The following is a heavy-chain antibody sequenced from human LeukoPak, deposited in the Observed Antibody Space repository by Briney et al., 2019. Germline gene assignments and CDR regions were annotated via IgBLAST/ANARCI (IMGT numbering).Heavy chain of an antibody. J-gene: IGHJ4*02. CDR1: GFTFSSYA. CDR2: SRNKPNSYST. V-gene: IGHV3-72*01. CDR3: ARGTGTTGGTNFDY. Sequence: GGSLRLSCAASGFTFSSYAMSWVRQAPGKGLEWVGRSRNKPNSYSTEYAASVKGRFTVSRDESKNSLYLQMNSLKTEDTAVYYCARGTGTTGGTNFDYWGPGTLVTVSS. D-gene: IGHD1-1*01.